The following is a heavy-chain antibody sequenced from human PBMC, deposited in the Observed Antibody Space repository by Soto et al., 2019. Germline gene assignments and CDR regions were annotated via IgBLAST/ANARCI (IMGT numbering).Heavy chain of an antibody. CDR2: IYYSGST. CDR3: ARDAGTVTTEYYYYYGMDV. Sequence: PSETLSLTCTVSGGSISSGDYYWSWIRQPPGKGLEWIGYIYYSGSTNYNPSLKSRVTISVDTSKDQFSLKLSSVTAADTAVYYCARDAGTVTTEYYYYYGMDVWGQGTTVTVSS. D-gene: IGHD4-17*01. J-gene: IGHJ6*02. CDR1: GGSISSGDYY. V-gene: IGHV4-61*08.